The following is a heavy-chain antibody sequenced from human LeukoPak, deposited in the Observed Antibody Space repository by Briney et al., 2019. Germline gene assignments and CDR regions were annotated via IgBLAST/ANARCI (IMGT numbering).Heavy chain of an antibody. CDR1: GFTFSGYS. D-gene: IGHD6-13*01. J-gene: IGHJ3*02. V-gene: IGHV3-21*01. CDR3: ARVSSVAAVHDAFDI. CDR2: ISSSSSYI. Sequence: GGSLRLSCAASGFTFSGYSMNWVRQAPGKGLEWVSSISSSSSYIYYADSVKGRFTISRDNAKNSLYLQMNSLRTEDTAVYYCARVSSVAAVHDAFDIWGQGTMVTVSS.